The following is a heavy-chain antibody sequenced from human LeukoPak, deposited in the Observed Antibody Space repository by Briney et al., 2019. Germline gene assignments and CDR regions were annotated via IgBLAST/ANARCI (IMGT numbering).Heavy chain of an antibody. V-gene: IGHV3-66*01. CDR1: GFTVSSNY. Sequence: GGSLRLSCAASGFTVSSNYMSWVRQAPGKGLEWVSVIYSGGRTYYADSVKGRFTISRDNSKKTLYLQMNSLRVEDKAVYYCAKGDGNNDADYLKPWGKGTLVTAS. D-gene: IGHD5-24*01. CDR2: IYSGGRT. J-gene: IGHJ1*01. CDR3: AKGDGNNDADYLKP.